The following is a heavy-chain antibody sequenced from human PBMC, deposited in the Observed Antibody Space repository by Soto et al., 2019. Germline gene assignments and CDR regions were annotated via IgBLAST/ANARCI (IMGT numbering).Heavy chain of an antibody. CDR3: ARLFGGYYYGSGSYSGFDY. Sequence: QVQLVQSGAEVKKPGASVKVSCKASGYTFTSYDINWVRQATGQGLEWMGWMNPNRSNTGYAQKFQGRVTMTINNSISTAYMELSSLRSEGTAVYYCARLFGGYYYGSGSYSGFDYWGQGTLVTVSS. CDR1: GYTFTSYD. V-gene: IGHV1-8*01. J-gene: IGHJ4*02. D-gene: IGHD3-10*01. CDR2: MNPNRSNT.